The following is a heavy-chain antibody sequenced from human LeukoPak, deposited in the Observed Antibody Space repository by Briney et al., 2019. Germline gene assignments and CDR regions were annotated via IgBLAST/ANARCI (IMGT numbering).Heavy chain of an antibody. CDR1: GFTFSSYE. CDR3: ARGDGPTVTADYFQN. J-gene: IGHJ1*01. Sequence: PGGSLRLSCAASGFTFSSYEMNWVRQVPGRGLEWICGINWNSGVTGYADSVKGRFNISRDNAKNSLFLQMNSLRDEDTAFYYCARGDGPTVTADYFQNWGQGTLVTVS. CDR2: INWNSGVT. D-gene: IGHD4-17*01. V-gene: IGHV3-20*04.